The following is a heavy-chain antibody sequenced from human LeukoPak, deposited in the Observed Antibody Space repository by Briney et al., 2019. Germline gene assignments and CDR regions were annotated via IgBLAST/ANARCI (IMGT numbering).Heavy chain of an antibody. Sequence: ASVKVSCKASGYTFTNYAMHWVRQAPGHGLEWMGWINTYTGDPTYAQGFTGRFVFSLDTSVSTAYLQITSLKAEDTAMYYCARVLRYGMDVWGQGTTVTVSS. CDR2: INTYTGDP. D-gene: IGHD3-16*01. CDR1: GYTFTNYA. CDR3: ARVLRYGMDV. V-gene: IGHV7-4-1*02. J-gene: IGHJ6*02.